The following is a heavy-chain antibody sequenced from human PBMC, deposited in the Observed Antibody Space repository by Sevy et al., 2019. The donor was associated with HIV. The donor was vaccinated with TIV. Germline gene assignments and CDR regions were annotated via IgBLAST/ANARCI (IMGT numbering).Heavy chain of an antibody. D-gene: IGHD3-22*01. CDR1: GFTFSSFG. CDR2: ISYDGSNK. CDR3: ATDLDYFDSSAGRSSLIYNYYYGLDD. V-gene: IGHV3-30*03. Sequence: GGSLRLSCAASGFTFSSFGMHWVRQAPGKGLEWVSFISYDGSNKKYADSVKGRLTVSRDKSKNTLDLQMNSLRAEDTAVYYCATDLDYFDSSAGRSSLIYNYYYGLDDWGQGTTVTVSS. J-gene: IGHJ6*02.